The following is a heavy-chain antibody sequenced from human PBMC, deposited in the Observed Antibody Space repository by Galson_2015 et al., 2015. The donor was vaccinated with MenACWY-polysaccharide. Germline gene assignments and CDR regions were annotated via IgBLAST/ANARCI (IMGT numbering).Heavy chain of an antibody. CDR3: SREARITYYYYMDV. CDR2: ISSDGSST. J-gene: IGHJ6*03. CDR1: GFTFSSYW. D-gene: IGHD3-10*01. Sequence: SLRLSCAASGFTFSSYWMYWVRQAPGKGLVWVSRISSDGSSTTYADTVKGRFTISRDNAKNTLYLQMNSLRAEDTAVYYCSREARITYYYYMDVWGKGTTVTVSS. V-gene: IGHV3-74*01.